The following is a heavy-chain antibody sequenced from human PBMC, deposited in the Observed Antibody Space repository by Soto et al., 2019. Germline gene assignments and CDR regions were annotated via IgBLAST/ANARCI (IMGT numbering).Heavy chain of an antibody. J-gene: IGHJ3*02. CDR3: PRVRSGYPHDALDI. CDR1: GRSISSGDYY. D-gene: IGHD3-22*01. CDR2: IYYSGST. Sequence: ASESLSPTCTASGRSISSGDYYRSWIRPPPGKGLEWIGYIYYSGSTYYNTSLKSRVTISVDTSKNQFSLKLSSVTAAHTAVYYCPRVRSGYPHDALDILGHGTMVT. V-gene: IGHV4-30-4*02.